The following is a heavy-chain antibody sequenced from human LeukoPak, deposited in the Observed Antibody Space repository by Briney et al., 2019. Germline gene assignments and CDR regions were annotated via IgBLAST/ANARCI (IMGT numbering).Heavy chain of an antibody. D-gene: IGHD3-10*01. V-gene: IGHV3-23*01. CDR2: ISRSGGAA. J-gene: IGHJ4*02. Sequence: GGSLRLSCAASGFTFSSYSMSWARQAPGKGLEWVSVISRSGGAAYYADSVKVRFTISRDNSKNTRYLQMNSLRVEDTAIYYCARAAMVRGVDYFDYWGQGTLVTVSS. CDR1: GFTFSSYS. CDR3: ARAAMVRGVDYFDY.